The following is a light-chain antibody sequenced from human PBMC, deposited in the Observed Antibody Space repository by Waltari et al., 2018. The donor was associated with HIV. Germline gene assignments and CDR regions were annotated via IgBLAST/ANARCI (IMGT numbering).Light chain of an antibody. V-gene: IGKV1-12*01. CDR1: QNIGKS. CDR3: QQAKRFHHT. CDR2: ETS. Sequence: DIQMTQSPSSVSVSVGGAVSITCRANQNIGKSLAWYQLNSNKAPRLLIYETSRLDDGVPTRFKGGVSGSNFSFVITNLQPEDCAIYVCQQAKRFHHTFAGGTRVE. J-gene: IGKJ4*01.